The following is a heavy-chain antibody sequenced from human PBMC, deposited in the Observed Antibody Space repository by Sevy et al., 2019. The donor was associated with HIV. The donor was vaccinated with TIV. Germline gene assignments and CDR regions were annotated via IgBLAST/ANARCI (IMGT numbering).Heavy chain of an antibody. V-gene: IGHV3-33*06. D-gene: IGHD3-16*01. J-gene: IGHJ4*02. CDR3: AKGMLITQYYFDY. Sequence: GGSLRLSCAASGFTFSNYGMHWVRQAPGRGLEWVAVIWFDGSNKLYAHSVKGRFTISRDNSKNTVELQLNSLRAEDTAVYYCAKGMLITQYYFDYWGQGTLVTVSS. CDR2: IWFDGSNK. CDR1: GFTFSNYG.